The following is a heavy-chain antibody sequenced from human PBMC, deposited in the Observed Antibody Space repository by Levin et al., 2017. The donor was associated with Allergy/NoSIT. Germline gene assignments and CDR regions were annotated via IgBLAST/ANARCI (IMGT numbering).Heavy chain of an antibody. D-gene: IGHD6-19*01. CDR2: IKSKTDGGTT. CDR1: GFTFSNAW. Sequence: GESLKISCAASGFTFSNAWMSWVRQAPGKGLEWVGRIKSKTDGGTTDYAAPVKGRFTISRDDSKNTLYLQMNSLKTEDTAVYYCTPPHGWPYYFDYWGQGTLVTVSS. J-gene: IGHJ4*02. V-gene: IGHV3-15*01. CDR3: TPPHGWPYYFDY.